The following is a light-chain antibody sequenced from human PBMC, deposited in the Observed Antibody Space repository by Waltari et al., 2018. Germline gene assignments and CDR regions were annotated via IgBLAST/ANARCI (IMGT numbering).Light chain of an antibody. Sequence: EIVLTQSPATLSLSPGDRATLSCRASQSINSYLAWYQQKPGQAPRLLIYDASNRATGVPARFSGSGSGSDFTLTISSLDPEDFAVYYCQQRYNWPLTFGQGTRLEIK. V-gene: IGKV3-11*01. J-gene: IGKJ5*01. CDR2: DAS. CDR3: QQRYNWPLT. CDR1: QSINSY.